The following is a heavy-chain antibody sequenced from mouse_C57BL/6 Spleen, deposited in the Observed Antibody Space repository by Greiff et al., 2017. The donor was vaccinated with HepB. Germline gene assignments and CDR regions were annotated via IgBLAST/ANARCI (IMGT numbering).Heavy chain of an antibody. CDR2: INPSNGGT. J-gene: IGHJ1*03. Sequence: QVQLQQPGTELVKPGASVKLSCTASGYTFTSYWIHWVKQRPGQGLEWIGNINPSNGGTNYNEKFKSKATLTVDKSSSTAYMQLSSLTSEDSAVYYGARSGITTVVARGDFDVWGTGTTVTVAS. CDR1: GYTFTSYW. CDR3: ARSGITTVVARGDFDV. V-gene: IGHV1-53*01. D-gene: IGHD1-1*01.